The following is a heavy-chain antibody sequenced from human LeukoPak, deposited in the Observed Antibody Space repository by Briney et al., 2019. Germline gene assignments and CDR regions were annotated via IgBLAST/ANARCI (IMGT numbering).Heavy chain of an antibody. CDR3: ARGGLAARYYYYYMDV. CDR2: INHSGST. D-gene: IGHD6-6*01. CDR1: GGSISSSSYY. J-gene: IGHJ6*03. V-gene: IGHV4-39*07. Sequence: SETLSLTCTVSGGSISSSSYYWGWIRQPPGKGLEWIGEINHSGSTNYNPSLKSRVTISVDTSKNQFSLKLSSVTAADTAVYYCARGGLAARYYYYYMDVWGKGTTVTVSS.